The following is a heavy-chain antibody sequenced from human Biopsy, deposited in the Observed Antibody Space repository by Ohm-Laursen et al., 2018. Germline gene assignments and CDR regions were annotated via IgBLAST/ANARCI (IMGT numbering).Heavy chain of an antibody. J-gene: IGHJ6*02. CDR3: ARDVEMAAHYYDGMDV. CDR2: IWHDGSIK. V-gene: IGHV3-33*01. CDR1: GFTFSNFG. Sequence: SLRLSCAASGFTFSNFGIHWVRQAPGQGLEWVAVIWHDGSIKYYADSVKGRFTISRDDSKNTLYLEMNSLRAEDTAVYYCARDVEMAAHYYDGMDVWGQGTAVTVSS. D-gene: IGHD5-24*01.